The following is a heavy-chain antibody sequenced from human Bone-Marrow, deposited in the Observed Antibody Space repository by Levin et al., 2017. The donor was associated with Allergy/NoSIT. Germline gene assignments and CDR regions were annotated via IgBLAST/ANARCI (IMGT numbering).Heavy chain of an antibody. J-gene: IGHJ6*02. CDR3: AREYDSSGPYYGMDV. D-gene: IGHD3-22*01. V-gene: IGHV3-48*02. CDR1: GFTFSSYS. CDR2: ISSSSSTI. Sequence: GESLKISCAASGFTFSSYSMNWVRQAPGKGLEWVSYISSSSSTIYYADSVKVRFTISRDNAKNSLYLQMNSLRDEDTAVYYCAREYDSSGPYYGMDVWGQGTTVTVSS.